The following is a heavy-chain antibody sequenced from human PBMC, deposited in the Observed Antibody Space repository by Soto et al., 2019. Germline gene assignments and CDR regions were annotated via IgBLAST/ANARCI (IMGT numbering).Heavy chain of an antibody. D-gene: IGHD3-10*01. CDR1: GFTFSGYA. CDR2: ASAGGGST. J-gene: IGHJ4*02. CDR3: ARFFYGSGRYLDY. V-gene: IGHV3-23*01. Sequence: GGSLRLSCAASGFTFSGYAMNWVRQAPGKGLEWVSGASAGGGSTYYADSVKGRFTISRDNSRNTLFLQMNSLRTEDTAIYYCARFFYGSGRYLDYWGQGTLVTVSS.